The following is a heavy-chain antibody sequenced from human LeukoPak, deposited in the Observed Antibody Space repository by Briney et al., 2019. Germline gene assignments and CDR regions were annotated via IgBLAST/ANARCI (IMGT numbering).Heavy chain of an antibody. Sequence: ASVKVPCKACGYTFTDYYMHWVRQGPGLGLEWMGWINPTSAGTNYAQNFRGRVTMTRDTSMSTAFMELSRLSSDDTAVYYCASAYCSGGDCYSFDYWGQGTLVTVSS. CDR2: INPTSAGT. CDR1: GYTFTDYY. J-gene: IGHJ4*02. D-gene: IGHD2-15*01. CDR3: ASAYCSGGDCYSFDY. V-gene: IGHV1-2*02.